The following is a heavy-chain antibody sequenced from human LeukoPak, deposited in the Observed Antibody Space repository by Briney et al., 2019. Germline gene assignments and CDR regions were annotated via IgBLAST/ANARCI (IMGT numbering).Heavy chain of an antibody. CDR1: GGSISSYY. CDR3: ARGVWGSYRSPFDY. Sequence: SETLSLTCTVSGGSISSYYWSWIRQPPGKGLEWIGYIYYSGSTNYNPSLKSRVTISVDTSKNQFSLKLSSVTAADTAVYYCARGVWGSYRSPFDYWGQGTLVTVSS. D-gene: IGHD3-16*02. J-gene: IGHJ4*02. V-gene: IGHV4-59*12. CDR2: IYYSGST.